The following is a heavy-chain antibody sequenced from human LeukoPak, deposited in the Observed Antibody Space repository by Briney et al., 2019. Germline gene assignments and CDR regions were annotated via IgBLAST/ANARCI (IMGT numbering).Heavy chain of an antibody. CDR3: ATAYYYDSSGYYYFDY. CDR2: FDPKDGET. D-gene: IGHD3-22*01. Sequence: ASVKVSCKVSGYTLTELSMHWVRQAPGKGLEWMGGFDPKDGETIYAQKFQGRVTMTEDTSTDTAYMELSSLRSEDTAVYYCATAYYYDSSGYYYFDYWGQGTLVTVSS. V-gene: IGHV1-24*01. CDR1: GYTLTELS. J-gene: IGHJ4*02.